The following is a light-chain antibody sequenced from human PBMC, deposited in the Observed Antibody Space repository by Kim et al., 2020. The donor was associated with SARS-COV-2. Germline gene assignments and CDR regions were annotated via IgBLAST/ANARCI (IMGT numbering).Light chain of an antibody. J-gene: IGLJ2*01. Sequence: QSALTQPPSASGSPGQSVTISCTGTSRDVGGYNYVSWYQQHPGKAPKLMIYELSKRPSGVPDRFSGSKSGNTASLTVSGLQAEDEADYYCSSYAGSNNLVFGGGTQLTVL. V-gene: IGLV2-8*01. CDR2: ELS. CDR1: SRDVGGYNY. CDR3: SSYAGSNNLV.